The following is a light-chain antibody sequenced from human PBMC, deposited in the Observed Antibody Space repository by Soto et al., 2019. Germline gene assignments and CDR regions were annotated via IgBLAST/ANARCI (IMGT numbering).Light chain of an antibody. CDR1: QSVSSSY. V-gene: IGKV3-20*01. Sequence: EIVLTQSPGTLSLSPGERATLSCRASQSVSSSYLAWYQQKPGQAPRLLIYGASSRATGIPDSFSGSGSGTDFTLTISRLEPEDFAGYYCQQYGSSPSTFGQGTKLEIK. CDR2: GAS. J-gene: IGKJ2*01. CDR3: QQYGSSPST.